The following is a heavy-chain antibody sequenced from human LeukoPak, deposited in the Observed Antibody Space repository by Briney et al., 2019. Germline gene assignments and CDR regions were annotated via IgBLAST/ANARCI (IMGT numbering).Heavy chain of an antibody. Sequence: GGTLRLSCAASGFTFSSYGMSWVRQAPGKGLEWVSAISGSGGSTYYADSVKGRFTISRDNSKNTLYLQMNSLRAEDTAVYYCAKLSLYGDYDSVDYWGQGTLVTVSS. CDR2: ISGSGGST. V-gene: IGHV3-23*01. J-gene: IGHJ4*02. D-gene: IGHD4-17*01. CDR1: GFTFSSYG. CDR3: AKLSLYGDYDSVDY.